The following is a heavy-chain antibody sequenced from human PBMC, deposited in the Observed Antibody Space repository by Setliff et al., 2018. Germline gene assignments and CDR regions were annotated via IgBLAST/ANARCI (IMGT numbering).Heavy chain of an antibody. D-gene: IGHD6-6*01. V-gene: IGHV1-3*01. CDR2: INAGNGNT. J-gene: IGHJ6*03. CDR1: GYTFTNYA. Sequence: ASVKVSCKASGYTFTNYAIHWVRQAPGQRLEWMGWINAGNGNTNYVEKFQGRVTITADKSTSTAYMELSRLTSEDTAVYYCALEYSNSSPTVYYYMDVWGKGTTVTVSS. CDR3: ALEYSNSSPTVYYYMDV.